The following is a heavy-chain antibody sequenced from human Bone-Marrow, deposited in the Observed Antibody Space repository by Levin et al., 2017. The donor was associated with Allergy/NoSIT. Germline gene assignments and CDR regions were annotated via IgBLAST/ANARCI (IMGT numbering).Heavy chain of an antibody. D-gene: IGHD2-2*01. V-gene: IGHV3-30*18. CDR2: ISNDGRNE. Sequence: QAGGSLRLSCAASGFTFSRYGIHWVRQAPGKGLEWVAVISNDGRNEYYADSVKGRFTLSRDNSEKKLYLQMNSLRAEDTALYYCAKLYCSSYSCSDGDFDYWGQGARVTVSS. J-gene: IGHJ4*02. CDR3: AKLYCSSYSCSDGDFDY. CDR1: GFTFSRYG.